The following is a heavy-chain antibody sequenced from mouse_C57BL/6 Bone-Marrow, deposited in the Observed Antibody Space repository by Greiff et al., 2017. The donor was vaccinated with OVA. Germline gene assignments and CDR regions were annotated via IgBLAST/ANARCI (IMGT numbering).Heavy chain of an antibody. CDR2: ISSGSSTI. CDR3: ARYTTVVPY. Sequence: EVMLVESGGGLVKPGGSLKLSCAASGFTFSDYGMHWVRQAPEKGLEWVAYISSGSSTIYYADTVKGRFTISRDNAKNTLFLQMTSLRSEDTAMYYCARYTTVVPYWGQGTLVTVSA. V-gene: IGHV5-17*01. D-gene: IGHD1-1*01. J-gene: IGHJ3*01. CDR1: GFTFSDYG.